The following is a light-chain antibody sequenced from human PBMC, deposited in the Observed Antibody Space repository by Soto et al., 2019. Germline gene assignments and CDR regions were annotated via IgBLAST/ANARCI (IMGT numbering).Light chain of an antibody. Sequence: QSVLTQPPSVSGAPGQRVTISCTGSSSNIGAGYDVHWYQQLPGTAPKLLIYGNSNQPSGVPDRFSGSKSGTSASLAITGLQAEDEADYYCQSYDSSLSVIVVFGGGTKVTVL. CDR3: QSYDSSLSVIVV. V-gene: IGLV1-40*01. J-gene: IGLJ2*01. CDR1: SSNIGAGYD. CDR2: GNS.